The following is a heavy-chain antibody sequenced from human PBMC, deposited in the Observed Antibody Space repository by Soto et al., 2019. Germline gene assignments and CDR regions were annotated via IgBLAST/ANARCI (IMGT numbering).Heavy chain of an antibody. D-gene: IGHD4-4*01. V-gene: IGHV3-23*01. J-gene: IGHJ6*02. CDR2: ISGSGIST. Sequence: LGGSLRLSCAASGFTFSSYAMSWVRQAPGKGLEWVSGISGSGISTYYTDSVKGRFTISRDNSKNTVFLQMNSLRDEDTAVYYCVKPPVITASYYYYDMDVWGQGTTVTVSS. CDR1: GFTFSSYA. CDR3: VKPPVITASYYYYDMDV.